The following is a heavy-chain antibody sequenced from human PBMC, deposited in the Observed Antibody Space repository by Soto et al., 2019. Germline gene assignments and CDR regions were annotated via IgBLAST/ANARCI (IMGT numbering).Heavy chain of an antibody. D-gene: IGHD1-26*01. CDR1: GFTFSSYA. J-gene: IGHJ4*02. V-gene: IGHV3-30-3*01. CDR2: ISHDGSNK. Sequence: GGSLRLSCAASGFTFSSYAMHWVRQAPGKGLEWVAVISHDGSNKYYADSVKGRFTISRDNSKNTLYLQMNSLRAEDTAVYYCAREVVVGAPHTFDYWGQGTLVTVSS. CDR3: AREVVVGAPHTFDY.